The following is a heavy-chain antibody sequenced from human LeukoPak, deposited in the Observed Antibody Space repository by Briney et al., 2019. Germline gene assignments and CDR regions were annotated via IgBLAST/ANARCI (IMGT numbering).Heavy chain of an antibody. Sequence: SVNVSCKASGGTFSSYAISWVRQAPGQGLEWMGRIIPILCIANYAQKFQGRVTITADKSTSTAYMELSSLRSEDTAVYYCARDREVVPAAFDYWGQGTLVTVSS. CDR2: IIPILCIA. D-gene: IGHD2-2*01. CDR1: GGTFSSYA. J-gene: IGHJ4*02. V-gene: IGHV1-69*04. CDR3: ARDREVVPAAFDY.